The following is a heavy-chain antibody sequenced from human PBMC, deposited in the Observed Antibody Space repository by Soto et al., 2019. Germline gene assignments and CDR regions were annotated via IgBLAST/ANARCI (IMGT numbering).Heavy chain of an antibody. CDR2: ISSSSSTT. CDR3: ARDGSSSWYNWFDP. J-gene: IGHJ5*02. CDR1: GFTFSNYN. Sequence: VQLVESGGGLVQPGGSLRLSCAASGFTFSNYNMNWVRQAPGKGLEWVSYISSSSSTTYYADSVKGRFTISRDNAKKTLYLQMNTLRDEDTAVYYCARDGSSSWYNWFDPWGQGTLVTVSS. V-gene: IGHV3-48*02. D-gene: IGHD6-13*01.